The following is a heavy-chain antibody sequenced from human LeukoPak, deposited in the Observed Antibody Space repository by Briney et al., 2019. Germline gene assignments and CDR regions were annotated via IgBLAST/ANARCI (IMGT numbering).Heavy chain of an antibody. V-gene: IGHV3-30*18. Sequence: GGSLRLSCAASGFTFSSYGMHWVRQAPGKGLEWVAVISYDGSNKYYADSMKGRFTISRDNSKNTLYLQMNSLRAEDTAVYYCAKEDSRGYCYFDYWGQGTLVTVSS. CDR3: AKEDSRGYCYFDY. D-gene: IGHD3-22*01. J-gene: IGHJ4*02. CDR2: ISYDGSNK. CDR1: GFTFSSYG.